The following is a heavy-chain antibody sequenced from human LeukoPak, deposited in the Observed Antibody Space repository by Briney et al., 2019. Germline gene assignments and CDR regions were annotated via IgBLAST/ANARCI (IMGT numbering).Heavy chain of an antibody. D-gene: IGHD3-10*01. CDR3: AKDPYYGSVTLYPTFDY. V-gene: IGHV3-23*01. CDR2: ISGNGGST. CDR1: GFTFTNYA. Sequence: RAGGSLRLSCAASGFTFTNYAMSWVRQTPGKGLEWVASISGNGGSTYYADSVKGRFTISRDNSKSTLFLQMNNLRAEDTAVYYCAKDPYYGSVTLYPTFDYWGQGTLVAVSS. J-gene: IGHJ4*02.